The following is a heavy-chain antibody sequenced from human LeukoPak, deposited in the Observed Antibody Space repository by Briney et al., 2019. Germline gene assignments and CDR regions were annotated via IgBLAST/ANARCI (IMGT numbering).Heavy chain of an antibody. CDR1: GGSISSSSYY. CDR2: IYYSGST. J-gene: IGHJ4*02. D-gene: IGHD3-16*01. V-gene: IGHV4-39*07. CDR3: ARGEWSLFYFDQ. Sequence: SETLSLTCTVSGGSISSSSYYWGWIRQPPGKGLEWIGSIYYSGSTYYNPSLKSRVTISVDTSNNQFSLKLSSVTAADTAVYYCARGEWSLFYFDQWGQGAQVTVSS.